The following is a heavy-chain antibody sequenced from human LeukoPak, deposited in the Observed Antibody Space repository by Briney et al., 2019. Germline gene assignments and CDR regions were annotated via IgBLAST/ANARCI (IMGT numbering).Heavy chain of an antibody. J-gene: IGHJ4*02. D-gene: IGHD5-18*01. CDR2: INSDGSST. Sequence: GGSQRLSCAASGFTFSSYSMNWVRQAPGKGLEWVSRINSDGSSTNYADSVKGRFTISRDNSKNTLYLQMNSLRAEDTAVYYCARDSGYSYGFDYWGQGTLVTVSS. CDR3: ARDSGYSYGFDY. CDR1: GFTFSSYS. V-gene: IGHV3-74*01.